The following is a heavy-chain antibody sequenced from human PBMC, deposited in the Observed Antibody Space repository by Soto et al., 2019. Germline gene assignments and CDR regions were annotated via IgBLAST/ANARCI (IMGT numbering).Heavy chain of an antibody. CDR2: ISAYNGNT. D-gene: IGHD2-15*01. V-gene: IGHV1-18*01. Sequence: ASVKVSCKASGYTFTSYGISWVRQAPGQGLEWMGWISAYNGNTNYAQKIQGRVTMTTDTSISTAYMELSRLRSDDTAVYYCARVYCSGGSCLTNPDDAFDIWGQGTMVTVSS. CDR1: GYTFTSYG. CDR3: ARVYCSGGSCLTNPDDAFDI. J-gene: IGHJ3*02.